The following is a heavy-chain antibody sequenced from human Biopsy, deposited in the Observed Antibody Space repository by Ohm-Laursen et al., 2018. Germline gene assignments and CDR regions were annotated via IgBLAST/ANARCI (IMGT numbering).Heavy chain of an antibody. CDR1: GVSINGGRYY. D-gene: IGHD3-22*01. V-gene: IGHV4-31*01. J-gene: IGHJ5*02. CDR2: IFNSANT. Sequence: SQTLSLTCTVSGVSINGGRYYWNWIRHHPGKGPEWIGYIFNSANTYYNPSLKNLITISGDTSKNQFSLKLNSVTAADTAVYYCARGDYFDSNGYFWFDPWGQGTLVTVSS. CDR3: ARGDYFDSNGYFWFDP.